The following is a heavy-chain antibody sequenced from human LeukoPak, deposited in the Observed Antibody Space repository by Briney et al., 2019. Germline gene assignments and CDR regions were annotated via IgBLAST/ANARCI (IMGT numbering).Heavy chain of an antibody. D-gene: IGHD5-12*01. CDR3: ARRSGYDPTFDY. Sequence: GGALKISLKGSGCRFTSYWIGWVRPRPGKGVEGMGIIYPGESDTRYSASFQGQVTISADKYISTSYLQCSSLKASDTAMYYCARRSGYDPTFDYWGQGTLVTVSS. V-gene: IGHV5-51*01. CDR1: GCRFTSYW. J-gene: IGHJ4*02. CDR2: IYPGESDT.